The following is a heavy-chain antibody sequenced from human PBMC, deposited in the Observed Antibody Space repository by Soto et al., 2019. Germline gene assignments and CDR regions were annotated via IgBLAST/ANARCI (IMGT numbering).Heavy chain of an antibody. J-gene: IGHJ4*02. CDR3: ARSTYYYDSSGYYYYDY. Sequence: ASVKVSCKASGYTFTSYYMHWVRQAPGQGLEWMGIINPSGGSTSYAQKFQGRVTMTRDTSTSTVYMELSSLRSEDTAVYYCARSTYYYDSSGYYYYDYSGQGTLVTVSS. V-gene: IGHV1-46*01. D-gene: IGHD3-22*01. CDR2: INPSGGST. CDR1: GYTFTSYY.